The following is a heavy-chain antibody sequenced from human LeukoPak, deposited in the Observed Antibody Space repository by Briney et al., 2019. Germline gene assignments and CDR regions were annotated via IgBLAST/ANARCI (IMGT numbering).Heavy chain of an antibody. Sequence: ASVKVSCKASGGTSSSYAISWVRQAPGQGLEWMGGIIPTFGTANYAQKFQGRVTITADESTSTAYMELSSLRAEDTAVYYCARGGRITGRREDAFDIWGQGTMVTVSS. CDR1: GGTSSSYA. J-gene: IGHJ3*02. V-gene: IGHV1-69*13. D-gene: IGHD1-20*01. CDR3: ARGGRITGRREDAFDI. CDR2: IIPTFGTA.